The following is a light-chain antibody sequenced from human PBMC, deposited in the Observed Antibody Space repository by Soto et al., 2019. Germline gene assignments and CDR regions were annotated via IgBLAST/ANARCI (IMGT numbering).Light chain of an antibody. CDR2: GAS. J-gene: IGKJ5*01. V-gene: IGKV3-20*01. CDR3: QQYGRSPPIT. Sequence: EIVLTQSPATLSLSPGEGATLSCRASESVSRNLAWYQQKPGQAPRLLIYGASSRATGIPDRFSGSGSGTDFTLTISRLEPEDFAVYYCQQYGRSPPITFGQGTRLEIK. CDR1: ESVSRN.